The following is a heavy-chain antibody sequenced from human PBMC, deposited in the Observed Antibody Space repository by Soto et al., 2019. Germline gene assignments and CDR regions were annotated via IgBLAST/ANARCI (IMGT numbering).Heavy chain of an antibody. CDR3: ARGSTVAEFDY. CDR2: IGTAGDT. Sequence: EVQLMESGGGLVQPGGSLRLSCAASGFTFSSYDMHWVRQATGKGLEWVSAIGTAGDTYYPGSVKGRFTISRENAKNSLYLQMNSLRAEDTAVYYCARGSTVAEFDYWGQGTLVTVSS. J-gene: IGHJ4*02. V-gene: IGHV3-13*01. D-gene: IGHD6-19*01. CDR1: GFTFSSYD.